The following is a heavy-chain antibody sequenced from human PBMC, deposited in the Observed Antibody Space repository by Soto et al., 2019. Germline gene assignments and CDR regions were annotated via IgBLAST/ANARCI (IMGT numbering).Heavy chain of an antibody. J-gene: IGHJ6*02. CDR2: IIPIFGTA. Sequence: SVKVSCKASGGTFSSYAISWVRQAPGQGLEWMGGIIPIFGTANYAQKFQGRVTITADESTSTAYMELSSLRSEDTAVYYCARHSKGSGWYYYYYGMDVWGQGTTVTVSS. CDR3: ARHSKGSGWYYYYYGMDV. D-gene: IGHD6-19*01. V-gene: IGHV1-69*13. CDR1: GGTFSSYA.